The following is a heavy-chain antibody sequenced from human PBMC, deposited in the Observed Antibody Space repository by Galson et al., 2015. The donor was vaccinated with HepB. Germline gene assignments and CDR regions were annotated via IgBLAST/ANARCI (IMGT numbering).Heavy chain of an antibody. V-gene: IGHV4-34*01. CDR2: INHSGST. J-gene: IGHJ6*02. CDR3: ARGSIVVVVGMDV. D-gene: IGHD2-15*01. CDR1: GGSFSGYY. Sequence: SETLSLTCAVYGGSFSGYYWSWIRQPPGKGLEWIGEINHSGSTNYNPSLKSRVTISVDTSKNQFSLKLSSVTAADTAVYYCARGSIVVVVGMDVWGQGTTVTVSS.